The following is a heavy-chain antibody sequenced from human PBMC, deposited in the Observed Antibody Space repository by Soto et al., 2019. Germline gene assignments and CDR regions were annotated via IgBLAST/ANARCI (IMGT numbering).Heavy chain of an antibody. V-gene: IGHV3-33*01. CDR1: GFTFSSYG. D-gene: IGHD3-10*01. J-gene: IGHJ5*02. CDR3: ARGQGWFGELGGTYWFDP. Sequence: GGSLRLSCAASGFTFSSYGMHWVRQAPGEGLEWVAVIWYDGSNKYYADSVKGRFTISRDNSKNTLYLQMNSLGAEDTAVYYCARGQGWFGELGGTYWFDPWGQGP. CDR2: IWYDGSNK.